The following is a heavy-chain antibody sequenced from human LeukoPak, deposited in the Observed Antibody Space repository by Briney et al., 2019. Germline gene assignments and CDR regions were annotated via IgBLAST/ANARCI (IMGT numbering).Heavy chain of an antibody. Sequence: GGSLRLSCAASGFTFSSYSMNWVRQAPGKGLEWVSSISGSSSYINYADSVKGRFTISRDNAKNSLYLQMNSLRAEDTAVYYCARRGWELLGFDYWGQGTLVTVSS. D-gene: IGHD1-26*01. CDR1: GFTFSSYS. V-gene: IGHV3-21*01. CDR2: ISGSSSYI. J-gene: IGHJ4*02. CDR3: ARRGWELLGFDY.